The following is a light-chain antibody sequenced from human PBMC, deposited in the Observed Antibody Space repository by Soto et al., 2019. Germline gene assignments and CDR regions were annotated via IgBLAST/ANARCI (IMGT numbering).Light chain of an antibody. CDR3: SSYAGTSNRYV. Sequence: QSALTQPPSASGSPGQSVTISCTGTGSDIGGYNFVSWYQQHPGKVPKLIIYEVNKRPSRVPDRFSGSKSGNTASLTVSGLQADDEADYSCSSYAGTSNRYVFGTGTKLTVL. CDR1: GSDIGGYNF. CDR2: EVN. V-gene: IGLV2-8*01. J-gene: IGLJ1*01.